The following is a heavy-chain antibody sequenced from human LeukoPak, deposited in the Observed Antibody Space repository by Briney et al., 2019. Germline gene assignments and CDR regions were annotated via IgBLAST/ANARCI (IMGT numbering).Heavy chain of an antibody. CDR1: GFTFSSYG. Sequence: GESLRLSCAASGFTFSSYGMRWVRQAPGKGLEWVSSISGSGGTTYYADSVRGRFTISRDNSKNTLYLQMNSLRADDTAVYSCAKDPPTVMANAFHIWGQGTMVTVS. CDR3: AKDPPTVMANAFHI. CDR2: ISGSGGTT. J-gene: IGHJ3*02. V-gene: IGHV3-23*01. D-gene: IGHD5-18*01.